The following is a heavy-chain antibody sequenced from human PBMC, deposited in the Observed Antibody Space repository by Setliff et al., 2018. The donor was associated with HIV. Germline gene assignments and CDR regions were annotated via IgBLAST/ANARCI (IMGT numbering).Heavy chain of an antibody. J-gene: IGHJ4*02. CDR3: VTVVQDDLGVVLFDY. Sequence: GSLRLSCAASGFTVSSSYMAWIRQPPGKGLEWIGEINLIGRTNYNPSLKSRVSISLDTSKNQFSLKLSSVTAADTAIYYCVTVVQDDLGVVLFDYWGQGTLVTVSS. CDR2: INLIGRT. D-gene: IGHD3-10*01. V-gene: IGHV4-34*08. CDR1: GFTVSSSY.